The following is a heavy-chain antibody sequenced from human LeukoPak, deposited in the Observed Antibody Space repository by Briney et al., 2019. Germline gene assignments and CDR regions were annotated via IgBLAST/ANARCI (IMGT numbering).Heavy chain of an antibody. J-gene: IGHJ4*02. CDR1: GFTFDDYG. D-gene: IGHD6-19*01. Sequence: GGSLRLSYAASGFTFDDYGMSWVRQAPGKGLEWVSVIYSGGSTYYADSVKGRFTISRDNSKNTLYLQMNSLRAEDTAVYYCAKLRSGRYLNWGQGTLVTVSS. CDR2: IYSGGST. V-gene: IGHV3-23*03. CDR3: AKLRSGRYLN.